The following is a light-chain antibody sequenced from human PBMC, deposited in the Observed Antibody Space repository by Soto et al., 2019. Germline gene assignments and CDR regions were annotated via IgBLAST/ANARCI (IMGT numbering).Light chain of an antibody. Sequence: EIVLTQSPATLSLSPGERATLSCRASQSVSSYLAWYQHKPGQAPRLLIYDASNRATGIPARFSGSGSGTDFTLTSSSLEPEDFAVYYCQQRSNWPPWTFGHGTKVEIK. CDR2: DAS. V-gene: IGKV3-11*01. CDR3: QQRSNWPPWT. J-gene: IGKJ1*01. CDR1: QSVSSY.